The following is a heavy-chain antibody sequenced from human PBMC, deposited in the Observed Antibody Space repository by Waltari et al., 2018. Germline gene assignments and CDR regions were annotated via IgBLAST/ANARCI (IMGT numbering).Heavy chain of an antibody. CDR3: TRGRGGGGSSNNWFDP. CDR2: IYTSGST. CDR1: GGSISSYY. Sequence: QVQLQESGPGLVKPSETLSLTCTVSGGSISSYYWSWIRQPAGKGLEWIGHIYTSGSTNYHPSLKSRVTMSVDTAKNQFSLKLNSVTAADTAIYYCTRGRGGGGSSNNWFDPWGQGTLVIVSS. D-gene: IGHD1-26*01. J-gene: IGHJ5*02. V-gene: IGHV4-4*07.